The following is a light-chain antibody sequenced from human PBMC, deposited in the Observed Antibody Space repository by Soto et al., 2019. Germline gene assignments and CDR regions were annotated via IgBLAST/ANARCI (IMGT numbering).Light chain of an antibody. CDR2: GNS. Sequence: QSVLTQPPSVSGAPGQRVTISCTGSSSNIGAGYDVHWYQQLPGTAPKLLIYGNSNRPSGVPDRFSGSKSGTSASLAITGLQAEDEADYYCQSYDSSLSGWVFGGGTPLIVL. J-gene: IGLJ3*02. V-gene: IGLV1-40*01. CDR3: QSYDSSLSGWV. CDR1: SSNIGAGYD.